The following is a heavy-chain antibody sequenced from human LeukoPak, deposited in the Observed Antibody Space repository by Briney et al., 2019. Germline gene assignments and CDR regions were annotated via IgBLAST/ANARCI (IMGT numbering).Heavy chain of an antibody. CDR2: INPKSGGT. Sequence: ASVKVSCKASAYTFTGYYMHWVRQAPGQGLEWMGWINPKSGGTNYAQKFQGRVTMTRDTSISTAYMELSRLRSDDTAVYYCARDPEGYCSSTSCYWGSVRDDYWGQGTVVTVSS. V-gene: IGHV1-2*02. CDR1: AYTFTGYY. J-gene: IGHJ4*02. D-gene: IGHD2-2*01. CDR3: ARDPEGYCSSTSCYWGSVRDDY.